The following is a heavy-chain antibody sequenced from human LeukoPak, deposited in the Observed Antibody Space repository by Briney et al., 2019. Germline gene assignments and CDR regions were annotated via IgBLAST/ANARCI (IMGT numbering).Heavy chain of an antibody. D-gene: IGHD3-22*01. J-gene: IGHJ4*02. Sequence: SGPTLVNPTQTLTLTCTFSGFSLSTSGMRVSWIRQPPGKALEWLARTDWDDDKFYSTSPKTRLTISKDTSKNQVVLTMTNMDPVDTATYYCARSRLPNYYDSSADIPFDYWGQGTLVTVSS. CDR2: TDWDDDK. CDR3: ARSRLPNYYDSSADIPFDY. CDR1: GFSLSTSGMR. V-gene: IGHV2-70*04.